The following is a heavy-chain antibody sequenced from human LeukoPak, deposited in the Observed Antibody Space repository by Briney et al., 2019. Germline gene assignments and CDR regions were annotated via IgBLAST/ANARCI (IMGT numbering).Heavy chain of an antibody. V-gene: IGHV4-4*07. Sequence: SETLSLTCTVSGGSISSYYGSWIRQPAGKGLEWIGRIYTSGSTNYNPSLKSRVTMSVDTSKNQFSLKLSSVTAADTAVYYCARTMYYYDSSGPFDYWGQGTLVTVSS. CDR2: IYTSGST. J-gene: IGHJ4*02. CDR1: GGSISSYY. CDR3: ARTMYYYDSSGPFDY. D-gene: IGHD3-22*01.